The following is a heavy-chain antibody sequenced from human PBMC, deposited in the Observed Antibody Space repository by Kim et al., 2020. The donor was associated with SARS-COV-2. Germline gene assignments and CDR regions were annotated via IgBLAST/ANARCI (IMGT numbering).Heavy chain of an antibody. CDR3: ARDDRVAVRYYFDY. J-gene: IGHJ4*02. Sequence: DSVTGRFTIARDNAKNSLYLQMNSLRAEDTAVYYCARDDRVAVRYYFDYWGQGTLVTVSS. D-gene: IGHD6-19*01. V-gene: IGHV3-48*01.